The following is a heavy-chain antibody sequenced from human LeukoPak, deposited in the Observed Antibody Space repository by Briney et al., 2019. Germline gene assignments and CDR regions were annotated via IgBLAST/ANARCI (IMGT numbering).Heavy chain of an antibody. CDR2: ISSSSSYT. D-gene: IGHD7-27*01. V-gene: IGHV3-11*06. Sequence: PGGSLRLSCAASGFTFSDYYMSWIRQAPGKGLEWVSYISSSSSYTNYADSVKGRFTISRDNAKNSLYLQMNSLRAEDTAVYYCARRLGSRYYFDYWGQGTLVTVSS. CDR3: ARRLGSRYYFDY. J-gene: IGHJ4*02. CDR1: GFTFSDYY.